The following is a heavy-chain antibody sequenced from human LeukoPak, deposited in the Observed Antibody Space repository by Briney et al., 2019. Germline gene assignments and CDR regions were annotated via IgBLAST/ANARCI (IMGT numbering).Heavy chain of an antibody. CDR1: GGSISSDLYY. CDR3: ARDHRPLADEGLNWFDP. D-gene: IGHD3-3*02. CDR2: FYNSGST. Sequence: SQTLSLTCTVSGGSISSDLYYWNWIRQPAGKGLEWIGRFYNSGSTNYNPSLKRRVTISVDTAKNQFSLKLSSVTAADTAVYYCARDHRPLADEGLNWFDPWGQGTLVTVSS. V-gene: IGHV4-61*02. J-gene: IGHJ5*02.